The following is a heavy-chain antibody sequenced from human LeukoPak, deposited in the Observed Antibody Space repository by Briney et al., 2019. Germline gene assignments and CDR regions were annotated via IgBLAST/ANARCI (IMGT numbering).Heavy chain of an antibody. CDR3: ATDGAVAGTAYPEY. V-gene: IGHV1-46*01. Sequence: ASVKVSCKASGYTFTSYYMHWVRQAPGQGLEWMGIINPSGGSTSYAQKFQGRVTMTRDTSISTAYMELSSLTSDDTALYYCATDGAVAGTAYPEYWGQGTLVTVSS. CDR1: GYTFTSYY. CDR2: INPSGGST. D-gene: IGHD6-19*01. J-gene: IGHJ4*02.